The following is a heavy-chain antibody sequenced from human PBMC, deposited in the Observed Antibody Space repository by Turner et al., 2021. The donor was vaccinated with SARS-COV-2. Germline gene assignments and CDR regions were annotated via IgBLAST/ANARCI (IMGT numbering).Heavy chain of an antibody. Sequence: QVQLVQSGAEVKKPGSSVKVSCKASGGTFSTSAISWVRQGPGQGLEWRGGISPMLGIANYAKKYKGRVKSTADKSTGTAYMELSSLRCEETAVYYGARVVGGFGELGYYYYYGMDVWGQGTTVTVSS. CDR2: ISPMLGIA. V-gene: IGHV1-69*10. J-gene: IGHJ6*02. CDR1: GGTFSTSA. D-gene: IGHD3-10*01. CDR3: ARVVGGFGELGYYYYYGMDV.